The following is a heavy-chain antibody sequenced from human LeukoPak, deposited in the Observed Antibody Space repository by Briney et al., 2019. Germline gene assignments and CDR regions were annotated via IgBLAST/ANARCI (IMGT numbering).Heavy chain of an antibody. CDR1: GVTPSGNY. Sequence: PGGSLRLSCAPSGVTPSGNYTSWVSQAPGKGLEWVSVIYSGGSTYYADSVKGRFTISRDNSKKTLYLQINSLRAEDMAVYYWAKGSGDVDYWGQGTLVTVSS. CDR3: AKGSGDVDY. V-gene: IGHV3-53*01. J-gene: IGHJ4*02. D-gene: IGHD3-10*01. CDR2: IYSGGST.